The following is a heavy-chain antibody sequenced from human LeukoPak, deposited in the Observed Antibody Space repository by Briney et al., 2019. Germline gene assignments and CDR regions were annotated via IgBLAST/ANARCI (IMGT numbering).Heavy chain of an antibody. J-gene: IGHJ4*02. CDR1: GGSISSSSYY. D-gene: IGHD3-10*01. CDR2: IYYSGST. V-gene: IGHV4-39*01. CDR3: ARHEDPRGTPFDY. Sequence: SETLSLTCTVSGGSISSSSYYLGWIRQPPGKGLEWIGSIYYSGSTYYNPSLKSRVTISVDTSKNQFSLKLSSVTAADTAVYYCARHEDPRGTPFDYWGQGTLVTVSS.